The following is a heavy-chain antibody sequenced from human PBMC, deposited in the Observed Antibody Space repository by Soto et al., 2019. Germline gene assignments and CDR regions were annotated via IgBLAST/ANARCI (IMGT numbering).Heavy chain of an antibody. CDR3: ARSGPAARPVNYYGMDV. D-gene: IGHD6-6*01. CDR2: INPNSGGT. V-gene: IGHV1-2*04. Sequence: QVQLVQSGAEVKKPGASVKVSCKASGYTFTGYYMHWVRQAPGQGLEWMGWINPNSGGTNYAQKFQGWVTMTRDTSISTAYMELSRLRSDDTAVYYCARSGPAARPVNYYGMDVWGQGTTVTVSS. CDR1: GYTFTGYY. J-gene: IGHJ6*02.